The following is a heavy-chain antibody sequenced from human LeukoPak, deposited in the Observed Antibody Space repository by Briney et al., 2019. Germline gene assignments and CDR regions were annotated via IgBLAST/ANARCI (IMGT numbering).Heavy chain of an antibody. J-gene: IGHJ1*01. D-gene: IGHD1-26*01. CDR1: GFTFSSYA. Sequence: GGSLRLSCAASGFTFSSYAMSWVRQAPGKGLEWVSAISGSGGSTYYADSVKGRFNISRDNSRNTLYLQMNSLRPEDTAVYYCAIGNYWGEYFQYWGQGTLVTVSS. V-gene: IGHV3-23*01. CDR3: AIGNYWGEYFQY. CDR2: ISGSGGST.